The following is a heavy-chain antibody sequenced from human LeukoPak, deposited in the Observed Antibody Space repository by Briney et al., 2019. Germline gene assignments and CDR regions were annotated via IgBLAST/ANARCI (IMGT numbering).Heavy chain of an antibody. CDR1: GFTFSSYA. CDR3: AKETRYCSGGSCYSIRAFDI. V-gene: IGHV3-23*01. D-gene: IGHD2-15*01. Sequence: PGGSLRLSCAASGFTFSSYAMSWVRQAPGKGLVWVSAISGSGGSTYYADSVKGRFTISRDNSKNTLYLQMNSLRAEDTAVYYCAKETRYCSGGSCYSIRAFDIWGQGTMVTVSS. J-gene: IGHJ3*02. CDR2: ISGSGGST.